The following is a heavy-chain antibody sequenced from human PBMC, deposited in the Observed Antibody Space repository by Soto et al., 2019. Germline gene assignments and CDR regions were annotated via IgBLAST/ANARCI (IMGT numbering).Heavy chain of an antibody. J-gene: IGHJ6*02. D-gene: IGHD3-3*01. Sequence: ASVKVSCKASGYTFTGYYMHWVRQAPGQGLEWMGWINPNSGGTNYAQKFQGRVTMTRDTSISTAYMELSRLRSDDTAVYYCATRRITIFGVVIPYYYYGMDVWGQGTTVTVS. CDR3: ATRRITIFGVVIPYYYYGMDV. CDR2: INPNSGGT. CDR1: GYTFTGYY. V-gene: IGHV1-2*02.